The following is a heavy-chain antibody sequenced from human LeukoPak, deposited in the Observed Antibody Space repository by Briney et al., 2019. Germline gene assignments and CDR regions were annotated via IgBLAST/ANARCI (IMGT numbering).Heavy chain of an antibody. V-gene: IGHV4-34*01. CDR1: GVSFSGYY. Sequence: PSETLSLTCAVYGVSFSGYYWIWLRQPPGKGLEWVGEINHSGSTNYNPSLKSRVTISVDTSKNQFSLKLSSVTAADTAVYYCARLMTAAALDYWGQGTLVTVSS. CDR3: ARLMTAAALDY. J-gene: IGHJ4*02. CDR2: INHSGST. D-gene: IGHD6-13*01.